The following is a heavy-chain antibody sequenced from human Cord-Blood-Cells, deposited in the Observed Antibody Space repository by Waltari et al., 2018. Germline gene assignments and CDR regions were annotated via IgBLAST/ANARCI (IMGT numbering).Heavy chain of an antibody. CDR1: GFTFSSYA. CDR2: ISCSGGST. D-gene: IGHD3-22*01. Sequence: EVQLLESGGGLVQPGGSLRLSCAASGFTFSSYAMSWVRQAPGKGLEGVSAISCSGGSTYYADSVKGRFTISRDNSKNTLYLQMNSLRAEDTAVYYCAKGGSYYDSSGYPDAFDIWGQGTMVTVSS. V-gene: IGHV3-23*01. J-gene: IGHJ3*02. CDR3: AKGGSYYDSSGYPDAFDI.